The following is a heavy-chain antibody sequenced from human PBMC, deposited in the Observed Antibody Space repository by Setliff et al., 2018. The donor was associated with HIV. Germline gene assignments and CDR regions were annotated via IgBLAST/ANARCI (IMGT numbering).Heavy chain of an antibody. J-gene: IGHJ4*02. CDR3: ARDGIAVAAV. CDR1: GYTFTGYY. V-gene: IGHV1-69*06. D-gene: IGHD6-19*01. Sequence: GASVKVSCKASGYTFTGYYMHWVRQAPGQGLEWMGGIIPIFGTANYAQKFQGRVTITADKSTSTAYMELSSLRSEDTAVYYCARDGIAVAAVWGQGTLVTVSS. CDR2: IIPIFGTA.